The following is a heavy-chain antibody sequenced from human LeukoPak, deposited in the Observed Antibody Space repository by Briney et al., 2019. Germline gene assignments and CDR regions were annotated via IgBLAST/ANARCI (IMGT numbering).Heavy chain of an antibody. CDR3: ASSSAMVTHSFDY. Sequence: SETLSLTCTVSGGSISSYYWSWIRQPPGKGLEWIGYISYSGSTNYNPSLKSRVTISVDTSKNQFFLRLSSVTAADTAVYYRASSSAMVTHSFDYWGQGTLVTVSS. CDR2: ISYSGST. V-gene: IGHV4-59*08. D-gene: IGHD5-18*01. CDR1: GGSISSYY. J-gene: IGHJ4*02.